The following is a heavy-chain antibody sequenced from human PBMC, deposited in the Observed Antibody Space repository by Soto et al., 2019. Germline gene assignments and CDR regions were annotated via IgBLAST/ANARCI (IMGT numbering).Heavy chain of an antibody. CDR3: ARAVTIFGVGPPLDY. J-gene: IGHJ4*02. CDR2: INSDGSST. D-gene: IGHD3-3*01. Sequence: GGSLRLSCAASGFTFSSYWMHWVRQAPGKGLVWVSRINSDGSSTSYADSVKGRFTISRDNAKNTLYLQMNSLRAEDTAVYYCARAVTIFGVGPPLDYWGQGTLVTVSS. CDR1: GFTFSSYW. V-gene: IGHV3-74*01.